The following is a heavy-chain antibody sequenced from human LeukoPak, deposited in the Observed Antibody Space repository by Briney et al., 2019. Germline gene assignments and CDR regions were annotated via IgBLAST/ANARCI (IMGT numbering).Heavy chain of an antibody. CDR2: INHSGST. J-gene: IGHJ4*02. Sequence: SETLSLTCAVYGGSFSGYYWSWIRQPPGKGLEWIGEINHSGSTNYNPSLKSRVTISVDTSKNQFSLKLSSVTAADTAVYYCARGYTLPREIDNWGQGTLVTVSS. CDR3: ARGYTLPREIDN. D-gene: IGHD2-2*02. V-gene: IGHV4-34*01. CDR1: GGSFSGYY.